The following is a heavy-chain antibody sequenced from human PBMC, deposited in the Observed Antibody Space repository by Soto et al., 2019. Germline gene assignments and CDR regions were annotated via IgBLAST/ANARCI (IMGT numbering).Heavy chain of an antibody. V-gene: IGHV1-18*01. D-gene: IGHD3-3*01. Sequence: GAPVKLSCKASGYTFTSYGISWVRQAPGQGLEWMGWISAYNGNTNYAQKLQGRVTMTTDTSTSTAYVELRSLRSDDTAVYYCARDDDFWSGYGMDVWGQGTTVTVSS. CDR1: GYTFTSYG. CDR2: ISAYNGNT. CDR3: ARDDDFWSGYGMDV. J-gene: IGHJ6*02.